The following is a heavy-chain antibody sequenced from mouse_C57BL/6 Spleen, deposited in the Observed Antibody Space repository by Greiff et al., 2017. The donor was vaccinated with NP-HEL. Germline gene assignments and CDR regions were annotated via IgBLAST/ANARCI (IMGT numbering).Heavy chain of an antibody. D-gene: IGHD2-12*01. V-gene: IGHV5-4*03. CDR2: ISDGGSYT. CDR1: GFTFSSYA. Sequence: EVNLVESGGGLVKPGGSLKLSCAASGFTFSSYAMSWVRQTPEQRLEWVATISDGGSYTYYPDNVKGRFTISRDNAKNNLYLQMSHLKSEDTAMYYCASGESYDDYYAMDYWGQGTSVTVSS. J-gene: IGHJ4*01. CDR3: ASGESYDDYYAMDY.